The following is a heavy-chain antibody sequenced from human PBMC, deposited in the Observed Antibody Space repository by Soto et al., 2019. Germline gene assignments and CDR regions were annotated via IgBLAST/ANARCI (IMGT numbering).Heavy chain of an antibody. V-gene: IGHV1-69*02. CDR1: GGTFSSYT. D-gene: IGHD3-9*01. CDR3: ARGGRYFDWLFDY. Sequence: QVQLVQSGAEVKKPGSSVKVSCKASGGTFSSYTISWVRQAPGQGLEWMGRIIPILSIANYAQKFQGRVTITADKSTSTAYMELSSLRSEDTAVYYCARGGRYFDWLFDYWGQGTLVTVSS. J-gene: IGHJ4*02. CDR2: IIPILSIA.